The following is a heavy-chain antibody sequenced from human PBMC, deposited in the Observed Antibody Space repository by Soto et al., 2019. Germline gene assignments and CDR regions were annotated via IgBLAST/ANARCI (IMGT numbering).Heavy chain of an antibody. V-gene: IGHV4-30-2*01. CDR2: IYHSGST. CDR3: ARGFYCGGDCYRFDY. Sequence: PSETLSLTCAASGGSISSGGYSWSWIRQPPGKGLEWIGYIYHSGSTYYNPSLKSRVTISVDRSKNQFSLKLSSVTAADTAVYYCARGFYCGGDCYRFDYWGQGTLVTVSS. D-gene: IGHD2-21*02. J-gene: IGHJ4*02. CDR1: GGSISSGGYS.